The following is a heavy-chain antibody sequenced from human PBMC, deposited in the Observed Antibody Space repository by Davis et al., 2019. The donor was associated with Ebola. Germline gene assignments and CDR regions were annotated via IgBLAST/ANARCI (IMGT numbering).Heavy chain of an antibody. D-gene: IGHD2-15*01. CDR1: GASVPSGG. J-gene: IGHJ4*02. V-gene: IGHV6-1*01. Sequence: PSETLSPTCAIPGASVPSGGWNWNRQSPSRGLEWLGRTYYKSKWYYDYAVSVEGRITINPDTSKNQFSLQLNSMTPEDTAVYYCARGWFRSNFDFWGQGTLVTVSS. CDR2: TYYKSKWYY. CDR3: ARGWFRSNFDF.